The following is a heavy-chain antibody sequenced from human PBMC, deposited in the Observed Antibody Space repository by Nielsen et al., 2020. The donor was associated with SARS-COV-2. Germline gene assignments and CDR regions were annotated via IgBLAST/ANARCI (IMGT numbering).Heavy chain of an antibody. J-gene: IGHJ3*02. CDR1: GFTFDDYA. Sequence: GESLKISCAASGFTFDDYAMHWVRQAPGKGLEWVAVIWYDGSNKYYADSVKGRFTISRDNSKNTLYLQMNSLRAEDTAVYYCARDPSSSWTGDAFDIWGQGTMVTVSS. D-gene: IGHD6-13*01. CDR2: IWYDGSNK. V-gene: IGHV3-33*08. CDR3: ARDPSSSWTGDAFDI.